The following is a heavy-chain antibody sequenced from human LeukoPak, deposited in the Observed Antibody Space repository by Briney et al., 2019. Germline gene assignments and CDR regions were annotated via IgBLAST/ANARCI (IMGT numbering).Heavy chain of an antibody. J-gene: IGHJ4*02. D-gene: IGHD1-20*01. CDR3: AKDRRPDVNWNGRLGGY. V-gene: IGHV3-15*01. Sequence: PGGSLRLSCAASGFTFSSYAMSWIRQAPGKGLEWVGRIKREDDGGTADYAESVKGRFTISRDDSRNTLYLQMNSLRAEDTAVYYCAKDRRPDVNWNGRLGGYWGQGTLVTVSS. CDR2: IKREDDGGTA. CDR1: GFTFSSYA.